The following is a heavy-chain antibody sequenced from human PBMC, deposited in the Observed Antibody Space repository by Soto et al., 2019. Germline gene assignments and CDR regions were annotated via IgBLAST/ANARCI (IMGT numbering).Heavy chain of an antibody. J-gene: IGHJ5*02. D-gene: IGHD6-13*01. CDR2: IDYRGRT. CDR1: GASINSGGFY. CDR3: ARVSAAGTRWFDP. V-gene: IGHV4-31*03. Sequence: QVHLQESGPGLVKSSQTLSLTCTVSGASINSGGFYWSWVRQFPGKGLVWIGYIDYRGRTFYNPTLKSRATISRDTSKSQFSLEVNSVTAADTAVFFCARVSAAGTRWFDPWGQGTLVTVSS.